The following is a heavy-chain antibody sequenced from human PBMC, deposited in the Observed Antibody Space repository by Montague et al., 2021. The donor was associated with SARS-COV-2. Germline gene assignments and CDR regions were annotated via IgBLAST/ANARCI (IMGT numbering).Heavy chain of an antibody. CDR2: IYYSRST. CDR1: GGSISSYN. V-gene: IGHV4-59*01. J-gene: IGHJ6*03. D-gene: IGHD3-3*01. CDR3: SRVVGDYDFWSGQYYYYYYMDV. Sequence: SETLSLTCTVSGGSISSYNWSWSRQPPGKGLEWIGYIYYSRSTNNNKSLKSRGTITVETSKNKYSLKLSSVTAADTAVYSCSRVVGDYDFWSGQYYYYYYMDVWGKGTTVTVSS.